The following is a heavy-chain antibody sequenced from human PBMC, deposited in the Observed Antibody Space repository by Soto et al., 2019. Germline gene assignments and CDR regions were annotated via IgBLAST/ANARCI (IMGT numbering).Heavy chain of an antibody. J-gene: IGHJ4*02. CDR2: IWYDGSNT. CDR1: GITFSSSG. Sequence: PGGSLRLSCAAFGITFSSSGMPGVRQAPGKGLGGVAVIWYDGSNTYYAGSVKGRFTIYRNSSKTTLYLKVTSLRAEDTPGYYVARDSSRVSSGLDYWGQGTLVTVSS. V-gene: IGHV3-33*01. CDR3: ARDSSRVSSGLDY. D-gene: IGHD6-25*01.